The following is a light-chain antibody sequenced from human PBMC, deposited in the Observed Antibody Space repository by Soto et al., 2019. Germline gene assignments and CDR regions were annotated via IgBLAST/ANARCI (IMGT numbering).Light chain of an antibody. Sequence: QSALAQPASVSGSRGQSITISCTGTSSDVGGYNYVSWYQQHPGKAPQLIIYEVYYRPSGVSNRFSGSKSGNTASLTISGLQAEDEADYYCSSFRKRGTSMVFGGGTQLTVL. J-gene: IGLJ2*01. CDR2: EVY. CDR1: SSDVGGYNY. V-gene: IGLV2-14*01. CDR3: SSFRKRGTSMV.